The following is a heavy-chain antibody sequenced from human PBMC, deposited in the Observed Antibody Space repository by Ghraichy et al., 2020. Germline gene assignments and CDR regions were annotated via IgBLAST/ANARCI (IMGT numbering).Heavy chain of an antibody. Sequence: ASVKVSCKASGYTFIDSYMYWVRQAPGQGLEWMGWINLNSGGTNYAQKFQGRVTMTRDTSISTAYMELSRLRSDDTAVYYCAGEGSCSTINCSLDYWGQGTLVTVSS. CDR1: GYTFIDSY. V-gene: IGHV1-2*02. J-gene: IGHJ4*02. CDR3: AGEGSCSTINCSLDY. CDR2: INLNSGGT. D-gene: IGHD2/OR15-2a*01.